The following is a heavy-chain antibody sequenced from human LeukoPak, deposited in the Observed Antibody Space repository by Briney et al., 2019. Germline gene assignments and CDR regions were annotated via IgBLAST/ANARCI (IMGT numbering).Heavy chain of an antibody. CDR2: IYYSGST. J-gene: IGHJ5*02. CDR1: GGSISSGGYS. Sequence: PSETLSLTCAVSGGSISSGGYSWSWIRQPPGKGLEWIGYIYYSGSTYYNPSLKSRVTISVDTSKNQFSLKLSSVTAADTAVYYCARYTMVRGVANRFDPWGQGTLVTVSS. CDR3: ARYTMVRGVANRFDP. V-gene: IGHV4-30-4*07. D-gene: IGHD3-10*01.